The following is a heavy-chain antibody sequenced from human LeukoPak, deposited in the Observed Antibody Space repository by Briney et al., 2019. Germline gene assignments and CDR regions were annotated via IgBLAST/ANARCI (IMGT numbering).Heavy chain of an antibody. J-gene: IGHJ6*03. CDR2: ISAYNGNT. V-gene: IGHV1-18*01. D-gene: IGHD3-10*01. Sequence: ASVKVSCKASGYTFTSYGISWVRQAPGQGLEWMGWISAYNGNTNYAQKLQGRVTMTTDTSTSTAYMELRRLTSDDTAVYYCARRSYYGSGSYTYYMDVWGKGTTVTVSS. CDR3: ARRSYYGSGSYTYYMDV. CDR1: GYTFTSYG.